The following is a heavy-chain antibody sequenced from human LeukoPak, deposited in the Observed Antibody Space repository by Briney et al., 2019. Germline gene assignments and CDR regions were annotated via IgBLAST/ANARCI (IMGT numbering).Heavy chain of an antibody. CDR1: GFTFSDYY. CDR2: ISSSGSTI. J-gene: IGHJ2*01. D-gene: IGHD3-3*01. Sequence: PGGSLRLSCAASGFTFSDYYMNWIRQAPGKGLEWVSYISSSGSTIYYADSVKGRFTISRDNAKNSLYLQMNSLRAEDTAVYYCARYPTYYDFWSGYATSTDYWYFDLWGRGTLVTVSS. CDR3: ARYPTYYDFWSGYATSTDYWYFDL. V-gene: IGHV3-11*04.